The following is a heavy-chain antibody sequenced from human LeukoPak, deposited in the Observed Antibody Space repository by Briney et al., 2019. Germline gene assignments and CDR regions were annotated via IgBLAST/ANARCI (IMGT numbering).Heavy chain of an antibody. J-gene: IGHJ4*02. CDR3: ARFRYNYGLYYFDY. D-gene: IGHD5-18*01. CDR2: IKQDGSEK. V-gene: IGHV3-7*04. CDR1: GFTFSGYW. Sequence: GRSLRLSCAASGFTFSGYWMSWVRQAPGKGLEWVANIKQDGSEKYYVDSVKGRFTISRDNAKNSLYLQMNSLRAEDTAVYYCARFRYNYGLYYFDYWGQGTLVTVSS.